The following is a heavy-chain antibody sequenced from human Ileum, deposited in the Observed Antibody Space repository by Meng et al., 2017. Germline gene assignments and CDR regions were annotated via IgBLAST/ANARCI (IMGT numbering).Heavy chain of an antibody. J-gene: IGHJ4*02. CDR1: GFTFSSYW. CDR2: ISSDGSSI. CDR3: ARGYGSAYYYFAY. Sequence: GGSLRLSCAASGFTFSSYWMHWVRQAPGEGLVWVSRISSDGSSINYADSVKGRFTISRDNAKNTLYLQMNSLRAEDTALYYCARGYGSAYYYFAYWGQGTLVTVSS. D-gene: IGHD3-10*01. V-gene: IGHV3-74*01.